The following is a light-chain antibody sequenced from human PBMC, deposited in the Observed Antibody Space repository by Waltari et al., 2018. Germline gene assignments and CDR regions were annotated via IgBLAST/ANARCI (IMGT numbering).Light chain of an antibody. Sequence: VLLTQSPASLSVSPGDTVILSCRASQSVRTNLVWYQQKAGQAPRTLIYGASTRASGVPSRFSGSGSETDFTLISSSLQSEDAAVDFCQQYYVWPPITFGGGTKLEI. CDR1: QSVRTN. CDR3: QQYYVWPPIT. V-gene: IGKV3-15*01. J-gene: IGKJ4*01. CDR2: GAS.